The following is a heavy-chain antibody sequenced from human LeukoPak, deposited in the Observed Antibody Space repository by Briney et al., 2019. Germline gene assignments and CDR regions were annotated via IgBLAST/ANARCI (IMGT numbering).Heavy chain of an antibody. CDR1: GDSFSYFY. CDR3: ARGVVAAAGRTFDF. CDR2: IYNSGST. J-gene: IGHJ4*02. V-gene: IGHV4-59*01. Sequence: PSETLSLTCTVSGDSFSYFYWSWIRQPPGKGLEWIGYIYNSGSTNYNPSLKSRVTISLDTSKSQFSLKLSSVTAADTAVYYCARGVVAAAGRTFDFWGQGTLVTVSS. D-gene: IGHD6-13*01.